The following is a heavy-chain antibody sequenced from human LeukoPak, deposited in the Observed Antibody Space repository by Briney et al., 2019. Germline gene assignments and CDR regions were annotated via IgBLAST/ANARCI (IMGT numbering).Heavy chain of an antibody. V-gene: IGHV4-4*07. CDR3: ARASPSHGLDDY. J-gene: IGHJ4*02. CDR1: GDSITTYY. CDR2: IYRGST. Sequence: SETLSLTCSVSGDSITTYYWSWIRQPAGKGLEWIGRIYRGSTNYNPSLKSRVTMSVDTSKNQFSLQLSSVTAADTAVYYCARASPSHGLDDYWGQGTLVTVSS.